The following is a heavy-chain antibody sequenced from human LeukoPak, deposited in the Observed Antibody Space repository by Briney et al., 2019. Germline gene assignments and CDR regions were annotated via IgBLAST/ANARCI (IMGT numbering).Heavy chain of an antibody. CDR1: GGSFSGYY. CDR3: AAQRVDGYNFI. CDR2: INHSGST. D-gene: IGHD5-24*01. Sequence: SETLSLTCAVYGGSFSGYYWSWIRQPPGKGLEWIGEINHSGSTNYNPSLKSRVTISVDTSKNQFSLKLSSVTAADTAVYYCAAQRVDGYNFIWGQGTLVTVSS. J-gene: IGHJ4*02. V-gene: IGHV4-34*01.